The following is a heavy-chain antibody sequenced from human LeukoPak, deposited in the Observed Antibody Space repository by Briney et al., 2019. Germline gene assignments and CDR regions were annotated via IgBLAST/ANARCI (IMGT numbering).Heavy chain of an antibody. CDR2: ISGSGGYT. CDR3: ASGIAASGTPDH. CDR1: GFSFSSYA. D-gene: IGHD6-13*01. J-gene: IGHJ4*02. Sequence: PGGSLRLSCAASGFSFSSYAMTWVRQAPGKGLEWVSGISGSGGYTYYADSVKGRFTISRDNAKKSLYLQMNSLRAEDTAMYYCASGIAASGTPDHWGQGTLVTVSS. V-gene: IGHV3-23*01.